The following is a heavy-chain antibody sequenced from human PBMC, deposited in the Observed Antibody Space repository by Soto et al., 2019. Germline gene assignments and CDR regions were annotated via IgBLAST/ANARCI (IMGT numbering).Heavy chain of an antibody. CDR1: GGTFSSYA. J-gene: IGHJ6*02. CDR2: IIPIFGTA. Sequence: QVQLVQSGAEVKKPGSSVKVSCKAPGGTFSSYAISWVRQAPGQGLEWMGGIIPIFGTAKYAQKCQGRVTITADESTSTGYMELSSLRSEDTAVYYCARSQGGSSSLDIYYYYYGMDVWGQGTTVTVSS. CDR3: ARSQGGSSSLDIYYYYYGMDV. V-gene: IGHV1-69*01. D-gene: IGHD2-15*01.